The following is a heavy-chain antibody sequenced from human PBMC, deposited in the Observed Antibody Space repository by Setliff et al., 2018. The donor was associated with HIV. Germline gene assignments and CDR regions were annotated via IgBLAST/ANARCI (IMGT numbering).Heavy chain of an antibody. J-gene: IGHJ6*03. V-gene: IGHV1-3*01. Sequence: ASVKVSCKASGHTFSNYDVIWVRRATGQRLEWMGWINAGNGNTKYSQKFQGRVSIARDTSASTAYMELSSLRSEDTAVYYCARVQTMAVAGTQYCYMDVWGKGTTVTVSS. CDR3: ARVQTMAVAGTQYCYMDV. D-gene: IGHD6-19*01. CDR1: GHTFSNYD. CDR2: INAGNGNT.